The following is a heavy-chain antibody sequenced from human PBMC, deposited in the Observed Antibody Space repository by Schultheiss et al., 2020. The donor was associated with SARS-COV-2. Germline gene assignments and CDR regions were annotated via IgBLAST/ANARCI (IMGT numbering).Heavy chain of an antibody. CDR3: ARDSSSWSINWFDP. CDR2: IYYSGSN. Sequence: SETLSLTFTVSGGSISSSSYYWGWIRQPPGKGLEWIGSIYYSGSNNYNPSLKTRVTISVDKSKNQFSLKLSSVTAADTAVYYCARDSSSWSINWFDPWGQGTLVTVSS. J-gene: IGHJ5*02. CDR1: GGSISSSSYY. V-gene: IGHV4-39*07. D-gene: IGHD6-13*01.